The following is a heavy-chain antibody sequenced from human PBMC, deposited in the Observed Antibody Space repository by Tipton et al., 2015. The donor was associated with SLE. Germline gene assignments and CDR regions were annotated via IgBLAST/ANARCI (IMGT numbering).Heavy chain of an antibody. Sequence: TLSLTCAVYGGSFSGYYWSWIRQPPGKGLEWIGEINHSGSTNYNPSLKSRVTISVDTSKNQFSLKLSSVTAADTAVYYCARGVGSGYYFGYFQYWGQGTLVTVSS. CDR1: GGSFSGYY. J-gene: IGHJ1*01. D-gene: IGHD3-22*01. CDR3: ARGVGSGYYFGYFQY. CDR2: INHSGST. V-gene: IGHV4-34*01.